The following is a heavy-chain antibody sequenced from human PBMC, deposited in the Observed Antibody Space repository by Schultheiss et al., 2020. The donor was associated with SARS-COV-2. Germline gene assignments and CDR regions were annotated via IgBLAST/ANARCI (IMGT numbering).Heavy chain of an antibody. Sequence: SETLSLTCTVSGGSISSYHWSWIRQPAGKGLEWIGRIYTSGSTNYNPSLKSRVTISVDTSKNQFSLKLSSVTAADTAVYYCARVGRITMISDWGQGTLVTVSS. V-gene: IGHV4-4*07. CDR2: IYTSGST. CDR3: ARVGRITMISD. J-gene: IGHJ4*02. CDR1: GGSISSYH. D-gene: IGHD3-22*01.